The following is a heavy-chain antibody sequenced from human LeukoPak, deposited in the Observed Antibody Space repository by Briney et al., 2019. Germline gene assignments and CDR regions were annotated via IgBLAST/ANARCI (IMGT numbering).Heavy chain of an antibody. CDR1: GGSISSSSYY. J-gene: IGHJ4*02. CDR2: IYYSGST. Sequence: SGTLSLTCAVSGGSISSSSYYWGWIRQPPGKGLEWIGSIYYSGSTYYNPSLKSRVTISVDTSKNQFSLKLSSVTAADTAVYYCARHWLNYYDSSGYYDYWGQGTLVTVSS. CDR3: ARHWLNYYDSSGYYDY. V-gene: IGHV4-39*01. D-gene: IGHD3-22*01.